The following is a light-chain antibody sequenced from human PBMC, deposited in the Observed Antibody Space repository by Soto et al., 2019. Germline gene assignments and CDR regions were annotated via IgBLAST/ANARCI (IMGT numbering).Light chain of an antibody. Sequence: DIQMTQSPSTLSASVGDRVTIACRASQSISSWLAWYQQKPGKAPKLLISKASNLESGVPSRFSGSGSGTEFTLTISSLQPDDFATYYCQQYYSYWTFGKGTKVEIK. J-gene: IGKJ1*01. V-gene: IGKV1-5*03. CDR3: QQYYSYWT. CDR1: QSISSW. CDR2: KAS.